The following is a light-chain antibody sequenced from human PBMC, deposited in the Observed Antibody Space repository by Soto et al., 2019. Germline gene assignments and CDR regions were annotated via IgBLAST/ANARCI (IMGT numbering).Light chain of an antibody. CDR2: AAS. V-gene: IGKV1-27*01. Sequence: DIQMTQSPSSLSASVGDRVTITCRASQGISNYLAWYQQKPGKVPNPLMYAASTLQSGVPSRFSGSGSVTEFTPINSSLQPEDVATYYSQKYSNAPHTFGPGTKVDIK. CDR1: QGISNY. CDR3: QKYSNAPHT. J-gene: IGKJ3*01.